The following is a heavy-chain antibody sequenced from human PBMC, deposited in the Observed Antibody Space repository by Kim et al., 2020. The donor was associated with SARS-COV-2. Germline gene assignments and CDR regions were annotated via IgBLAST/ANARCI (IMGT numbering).Heavy chain of an antibody. J-gene: IGHJ4*02. V-gene: IGHV1-18*01. CDR3: ARNAAGDY. D-gene: IGHD2-2*01. Sequence: NGNPYFAPKLQGRVTLTTDTSTSTAYMELRSLKSDDTAVYYCARNAAGDYWGRGTLITVSS. CDR2: NGNP.